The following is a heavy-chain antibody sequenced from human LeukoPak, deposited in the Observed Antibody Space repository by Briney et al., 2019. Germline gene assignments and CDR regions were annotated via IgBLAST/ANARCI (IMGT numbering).Heavy chain of an antibody. J-gene: IGHJ4*02. Sequence: PGRSLRLSCAASGFTFSSYGMHWVRQAPGKGLEWVAVISYDGSNKYYADSVKGRFTISRDNSKNTLYLQMNSLRAEDTAVYYCAKSGSIDDFWSGYTVYYFDYWGQGTLVTVSS. CDR1: GFTFSSYG. CDR2: ISYDGSNK. V-gene: IGHV3-30*18. D-gene: IGHD3-3*01. CDR3: AKSGSIDDFWSGYTVYYFDY.